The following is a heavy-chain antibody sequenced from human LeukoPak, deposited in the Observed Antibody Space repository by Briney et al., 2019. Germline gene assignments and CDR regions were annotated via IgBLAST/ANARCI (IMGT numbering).Heavy chain of an antibody. J-gene: IGHJ3*02. CDR1: GYTFTSYD. D-gene: IGHD3-16*02. CDR2: MNPNSGNT. CDR3: ARGSYRENAFDI. V-gene: IGHV1-8*01. Sequence: ASVKVSCKASGYTFTSYDINWVRQATGQGLGWMGWMNPNSGNTGYAQKFQGRVTMTRNTSISTAYMELSSLRSEDTAVYYCARGSYRENAFDIWGQGTMVTVSS.